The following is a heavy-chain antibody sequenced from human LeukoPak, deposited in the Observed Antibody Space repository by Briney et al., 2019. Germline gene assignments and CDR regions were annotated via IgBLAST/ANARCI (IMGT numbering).Heavy chain of an antibody. CDR3: ARVVGYYMDV. CDR1: GFTFSSYA. D-gene: IGHD1-26*01. J-gene: IGHJ6*03. V-gene: IGHV3-30*04. CDR2: ISYDGSNK. Sequence: PGRSLRLSCAASGFTFSSYAMHWVRQAPGKGLEWVAVISYDGSNKYYADPVKGRFTISRDNSKNTLYLQMNSLRAEDTAVYYCARVVGYYMDVWGKGTTVTVSS.